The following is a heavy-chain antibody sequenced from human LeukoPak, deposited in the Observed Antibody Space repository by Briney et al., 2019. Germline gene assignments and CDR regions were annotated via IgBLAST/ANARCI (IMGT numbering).Heavy chain of an antibody. CDR3: ARGLSITIFGVARNFDY. V-gene: IGHV4-34*01. CDR1: GGSFSGYY. D-gene: IGHD3-3*01. CDR2: INHSGST. J-gene: IGHJ4*02. Sequence: KPSETLSLTCAVYGGSFSGYYWSWIRQPPGKGLEWIGEINHSGSTNYNPSLKSRVTISVDTSKNQFSLKLSSVTAADTAVYYCARGLSITIFGVARNFDYWGQGTLVTVSS.